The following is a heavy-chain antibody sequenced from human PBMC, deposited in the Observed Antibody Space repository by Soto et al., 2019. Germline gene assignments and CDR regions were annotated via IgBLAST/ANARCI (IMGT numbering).Heavy chain of an antibody. CDR1: GGSISSGGYY. D-gene: IGHD2-2*01. CDR3: AREESSTSFSSL. Sequence: SETLSLTCTVSGGSISSGGYYWSWIRQHPGKGLEWIGYIYYSGSTYYNPSLKSRVTISVDTSKNQFSLKLSSVTAADTAVYYCAREESSTSFSSLWGQGTLVTVSS. J-gene: IGHJ4*02. V-gene: IGHV4-31*03. CDR2: IYYSGST.